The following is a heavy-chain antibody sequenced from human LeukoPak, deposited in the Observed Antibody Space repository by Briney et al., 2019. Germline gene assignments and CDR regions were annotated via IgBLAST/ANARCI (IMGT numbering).Heavy chain of an antibody. CDR3: TRVVLLSFDY. CDR1: GFTVSSNY. V-gene: IGHV3-66*01. CDR2: IYSGGST. Sequence: GGSLRLSCAASGFTVSSNYMSWVRQAPGKGLEWVSVIYSGGSTYYADSVKGRFTISRDNSKSTLYLQMNSLRAEDTAVYYCTRVVLLSFDYWGQGTLVTVSS. J-gene: IGHJ4*02. D-gene: IGHD2-2*01.